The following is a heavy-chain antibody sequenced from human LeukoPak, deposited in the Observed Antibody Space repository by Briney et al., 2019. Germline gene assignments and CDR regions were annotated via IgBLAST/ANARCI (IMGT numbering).Heavy chain of an antibody. Sequence: SETLSLTCAVYGGPFSGYYWSWIRQPPGKGLEWIGEINHSGSTNYNPSLKSRVTISVDTSKNQFSLKLSSVTAADTAVYYCARGLDCSSTSCYGNVWGKGTTATVSS. V-gene: IGHV4-34*01. D-gene: IGHD2-2*01. CDR1: GGPFSGYY. CDR2: INHSGST. CDR3: ARGLDCSSTSCYGNV. J-gene: IGHJ6*04.